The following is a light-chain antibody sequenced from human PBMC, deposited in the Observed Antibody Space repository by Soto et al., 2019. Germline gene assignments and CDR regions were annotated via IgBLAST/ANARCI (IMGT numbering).Light chain of an antibody. CDR3: QQYGSSLIT. J-gene: IGKJ5*01. Sequence: DIQMTQSPSSLSASVGDRVTITCRASQSIVTYLNWYLQKPGKAPKLLIYAASNLQSGVPSRFSGSGFGTEFTLTISRLEPEDFAVYYCQQYGSSLITFGQGTRLEI. CDR1: QSIVTY. CDR2: AAS. V-gene: IGKV1-39*01.